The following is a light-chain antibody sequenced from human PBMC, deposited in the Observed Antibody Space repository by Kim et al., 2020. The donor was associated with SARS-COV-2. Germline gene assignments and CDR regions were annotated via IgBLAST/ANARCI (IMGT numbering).Light chain of an antibody. Sequence: SYELTQPSSVSVSPGQTARLTCSGDVLAKKYARWFQQKPGQAPVLVIYKDSERPSGIPERFSGSSSGTTVTLTISGAQVEDEADYYCYSAADNNQGVFGGGTQLTVL. CDR1: VLAKKY. J-gene: IGLJ2*01. CDR3: YSAADNNQGV. CDR2: KDS. V-gene: IGLV3-27*01.